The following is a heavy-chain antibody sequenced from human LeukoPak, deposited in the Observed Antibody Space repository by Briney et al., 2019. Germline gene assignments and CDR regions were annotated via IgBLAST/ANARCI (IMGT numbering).Heavy chain of an antibody. CDR1: GFTFSSYW. D-gene: IGHD3-10*01. J-gene: IGHJ3*02. CDR3: ARNPGAFDI. V-gene: IGHV3-66*01. CDR2: IYGGGGT. Sequence: GGSLRLSCAASGFTFSSYWMSWVRQAPGKGLECVSVIYGGGGTYYTDSVKGRFTISRDISKNTVYLQMNSLRAEDTAVYYCARNPGAFDIWGQGTMVTVSS.